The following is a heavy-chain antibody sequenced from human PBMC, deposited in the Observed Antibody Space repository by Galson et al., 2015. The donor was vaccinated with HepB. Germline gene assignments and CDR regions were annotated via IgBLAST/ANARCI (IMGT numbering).Heavy chain of an antibody. J-gene: IGHJ4*02. CDR1: GGTFSSYA. Sequence: SVKVSCKASGGTFSSYAISWVRKAPGQGLEWMGRIIPILGIANYAQKFQGRVTITADKSTSTAYMELSSLRSEDTAVYYCARDKRPHFPYYYDSSGYSLRYWGQGTLVTVSS. V-gene: IGHV1-69*04. CDR2: IIPILGIA. CDR3: ARDKRPHFPYYYDSSGYSLRY. D-gene: IGHD3-22*01.